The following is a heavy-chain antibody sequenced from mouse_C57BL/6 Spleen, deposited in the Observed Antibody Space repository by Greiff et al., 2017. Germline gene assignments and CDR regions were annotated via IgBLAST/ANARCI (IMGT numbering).Heavy chain of an antibody. J-gene: IGHJ3*01. Sequence: QVQLQQPGAELVRPGSSVKLSCKASGYTFTSYWMHWVKQRPIQGLEWIGNIDPSDSETHYNQKFKDKATLTVDKSSSTAYMQLSSLTSEDSAVYYCARSDYDGVAYWGQGTLVNVSA. CDR1: GYTFTSYW. CDR2: IDPSDSET. D-gene: IGHD2-4*01. CDR3: ARSDYDGVAY. V-gene: IGHV1-52*01.